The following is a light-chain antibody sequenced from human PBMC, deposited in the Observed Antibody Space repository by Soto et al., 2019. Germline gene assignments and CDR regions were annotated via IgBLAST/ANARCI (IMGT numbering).Light chain of an antibody. V-gene: IGKV3-20*01. Sequence: EIVLTQSPGTLSLSPGEGATLSCRASQSLSSSYLAWYQQKPGQAPRLLIYGASNRATGIPDRFSGRRSGTDFTLTINRLEPEDFAVYYCQQYGSSSFTFGQGTRLEIK. CDR1: QSLSSSY. J-gene: IGKJ5*01. CDR3: QQYGSSSFT. CDR2: GAS.